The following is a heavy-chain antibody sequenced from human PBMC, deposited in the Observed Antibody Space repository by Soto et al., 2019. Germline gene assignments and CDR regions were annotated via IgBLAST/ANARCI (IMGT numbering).Heavy chain of an antibody. CDR2: ISYDGTTI. V-gene: IGHV3-30-3*01. CDR3: ARHVASTVTTSDWFDP. CDR1: GFTFTSHA. D-gene: IGHD4-4*01. Sequence: GGSLRLSCAASGFTFTSHAMHWVRQAPGKGLEWVAIISYDGTTIYYDDSVKGRFTISRDNSKNTLYLQMSSLRADDTAVYFCARHVASTVTTSDWFDPWGQGTLVTVSS. J-gene: IGHJ5*02.